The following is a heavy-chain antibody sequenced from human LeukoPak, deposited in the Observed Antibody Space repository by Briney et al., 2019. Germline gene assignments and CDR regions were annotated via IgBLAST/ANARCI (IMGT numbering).Heavy chain of an antibody. CDR2: IRYDGSIK. V-gene: IGHV3-30*02. CDR3: AKGVVYVDV. D-gene: IGHD2-15*01. J-gene: IGHJ6*03. Sequence: GGSLRLSCAASGFTFSSYGIHWVRQAPGKGLEWVAFIRYDGSIKYYADSVKGRFTISRDNSKNTVSLEMNSLGGEDTAVYYCAKGVVYVDVWGRGTTVTVSS. CDR1: GFTFSSYG.